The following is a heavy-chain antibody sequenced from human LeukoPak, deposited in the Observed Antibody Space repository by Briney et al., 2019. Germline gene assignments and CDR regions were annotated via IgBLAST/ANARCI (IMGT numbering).Heavy chain of an antibody. CDR2: IYTSGST. V-gene: IGHV4-4*07. CDR3: ARGHDYGGYLAPTFDY. CDR1: GGSISSYY. J-gene: IGHJ4*02. Sequence: SETLSLTCTVSGGSISSYYWSWIRQPAGKGLEWIGRIYTSGSTNYNPSLKSRVTMSVDTSKNQFPLKLSSVTAADTAVYYCARGHDYGGYLAPTFDYWGQGTLVTVSS. D-gene: IGHD4-17*01.